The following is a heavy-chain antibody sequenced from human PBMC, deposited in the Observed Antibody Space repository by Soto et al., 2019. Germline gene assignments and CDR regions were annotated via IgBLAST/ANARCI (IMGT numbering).Heavy chain of an antibody. Sequence: QVQLVESGGGVVQPGRSLRLSCAASGFTFSSYGMHWVRQAPGKGLEWVAVIWYDGSNKYYADSVKGRFTISRDNSKNTLYLQINSLSAEDTAVYYCASYSNYAVGAFDIWGQGTMVTVSS. CDR2: IWYDGSNK. D-gene: IGHD4-4*01. CDR3: ASYSNYAVGAFDI. J-gene: IGHJ3*02. CDR1: GFTFSSYG. V-gene: IGHV3-33*01.